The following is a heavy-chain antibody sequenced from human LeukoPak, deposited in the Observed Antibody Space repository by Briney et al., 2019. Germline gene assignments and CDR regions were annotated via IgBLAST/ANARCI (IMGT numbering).Heavy chain of an antibody. CDR2: INTYNVNT. CDR3: ARDSRRGYSYGYDY. Sequence: ASVKVSCKTSGYTFTSYGVSWVRQAPGQGLEWMAWINTYNVNTNYAQKFQGRVTLTTDASTSTAYMGLRSLRSDDTAVYYCARDSRRGYSYGYDYWGQGTLVTVAS. V-gene: IGHV1-18*01. CDR1: GYTFTSYG. D-gene: IGHD5-18*01. J-gene: IGHJ4*02.